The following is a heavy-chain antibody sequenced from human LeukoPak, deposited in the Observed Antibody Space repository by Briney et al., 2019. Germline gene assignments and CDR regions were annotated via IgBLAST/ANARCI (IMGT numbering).Heavy chain of an antibody. J-gene: IGHJ5*02. Sequence: SETLSLTCTVSGGSISSYYWSWTRQPPGKGLEWIGYIYYSGSTNYNPSLKSRVTISVDTSKNQFSLKLSSVTAADTAVYYCARGNYYGSGSYSWFDPWGQGTLVTVSS. V-gene: IGHV4-59*01. CDR2: IYYSGST. CDR1: GGSISSYY. D-gene: IGHD3-10*01. CDR3: ARGNYYGSGSYSWFDP.